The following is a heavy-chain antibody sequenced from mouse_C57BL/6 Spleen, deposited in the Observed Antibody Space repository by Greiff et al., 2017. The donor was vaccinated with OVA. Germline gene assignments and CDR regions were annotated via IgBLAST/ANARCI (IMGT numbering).Heavy chain of an antibody. CDR1: GFSLTSYA. Sequence: VKLVESGPGLVAPSQSLSITCTVSGFSLTSYAISWVRQPPGKGLEWLGVIWTGGGTNYNSALKSRLSISKDNSKSQGFLKMNSLQTDDTARYYWARNSDTSGGAMDDWGQGTSVTVSS. CDR3: ARNSDTSGGAMDD. V-gene: IGHV2-9-1*01. D-gene: IGHD3-1*01. CDR2: IWTGGGT. J-gene: IGHJ4*01.